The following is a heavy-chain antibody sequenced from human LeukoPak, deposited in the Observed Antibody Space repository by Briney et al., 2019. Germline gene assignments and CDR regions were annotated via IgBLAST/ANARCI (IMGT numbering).Heavy chain of an antibody. CDR3: STDREGDPSAYYLV. D-gene: IGHD3-22*01. CDR1: GFTFSGYA. CDR2: ISDNGGRT. V-gene: IGHV3-23*01. J-gene: IGHJ4*02. Sequence: GGSLRLSCAASGFTFSGYAMSWVRQAPGKGLEWVSTISDNGGRTYYADSVKGRFTISRDNSKNTLFLQMNSLRAEDSAVYYCSTDREGDPSAYYLVGGQGTLITVSS.